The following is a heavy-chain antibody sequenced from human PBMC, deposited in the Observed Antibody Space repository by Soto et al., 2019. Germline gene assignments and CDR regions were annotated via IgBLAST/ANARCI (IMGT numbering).Heavy chain of an antibody. CDR3: AREYRKSNLRAYGSGTESGFDL. J-gene: IGHJ5*02. V-gene: IGHV4-59*11. Sequence: SVTLSLTWPVADGYISGHYGSWIRQQQGKGLEWIGYVYYSGSTNYNPSLKSRVTISVDTSKNQFSLKLSSVTAADTAVYYCAREYRKSNLRAYGSGTESGFDLWVQGTLVTVSS. CDR1: DGYISGHY. CDR2: VYYSGST. D-gene: IGHD3-10*01.